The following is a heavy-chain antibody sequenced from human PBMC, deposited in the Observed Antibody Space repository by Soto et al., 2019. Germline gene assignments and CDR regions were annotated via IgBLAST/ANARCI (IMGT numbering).Heavy chain of an antibody. Sequence: PGGSVRLSCAASGFTFSSYAMHWVRQAPGKGLEWVAVISYDGSNKYYADSVKGRFTISRDNSKNTLYLQMNSLRAEDTAVYYCARDRGYSSSWYHFFDYWGQGTLVTVSS. CDR2: ISYDGSNK. CDR1: GFTFSSYA. J-gene: IGHJ4*02. D-gene: IGHD6-13*01. CDR3: ARDRGYSSSWYHFFDY. V-gene: IGHV3-30-3*01.